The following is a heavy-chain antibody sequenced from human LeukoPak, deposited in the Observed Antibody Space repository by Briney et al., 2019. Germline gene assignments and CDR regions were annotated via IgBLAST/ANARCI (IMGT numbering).Heavy chain of an antibody. V-gene: IGHV4-38-2*02. Sequence: SETLSLTCTVSGYSISSGYYWGWVRQPPGKGLEWIGSFYHGGSTYYNSSLKSRVTISVDTSKNQFSLKVSSMTAADTAVYYCARAYGDYGYWGQGTRVTVSS. CDR3: ARAYGDYGY. D-gene: IGHD4-17*01. J-gene: IGHJ4*02. CDR1: GYSISSGYY. CDR2: FYHGGST.